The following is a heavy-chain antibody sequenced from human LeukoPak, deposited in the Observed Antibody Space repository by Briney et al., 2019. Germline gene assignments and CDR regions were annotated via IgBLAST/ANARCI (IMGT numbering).Heavy chain of an antibody. Sequence: ASVKVSCKASGCTFTSYYMHWVRQPPGQGLEWMRIINPSGGSTSYAQKFQGRVTMTRDTSTSTVYMELSSLRSEDTAVYYCARDSGYCSGGSCPYYFDYWGQGTLVTVSS. CDR1: GCTFTSYY. J-gene: IGHJ4*02. CDR2: INPSGGST. V-gene: IGHV1-46*01. CDR3: ARDSGYCSGGSCPYYFDY. D-gene: IGHD2-15*01.